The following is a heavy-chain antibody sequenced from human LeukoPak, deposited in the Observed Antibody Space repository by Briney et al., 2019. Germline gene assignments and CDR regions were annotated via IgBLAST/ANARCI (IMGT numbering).Heavy chain of an antibody. CDR1: GDSLSSGLYY. CDR3: ARLCQVTVCAKFEY. CDR2: VYYSGST. J-gene: IGHJ4*02. Sequence: PSETLSLTCTVSGDSLSSGLYYWGWIRQPPGKGLTWIGSVYYSGSTLFSASFENRVAMPVDRSKNQFSLKLNSVTAADTVTYYCARLCQVTVCAKFEYWGQGILVTVAS. D-gene: IGHD2-21*02. V-gene: IGHV4-39*01.